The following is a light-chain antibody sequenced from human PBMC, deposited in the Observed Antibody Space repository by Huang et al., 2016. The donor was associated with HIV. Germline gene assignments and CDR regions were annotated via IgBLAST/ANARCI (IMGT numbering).Light chain of an antibody. V-gene: IGKV3-11*01. Sequence: EIVLTQSPATLSLSPGERATLSCRASQSVSSYLAWYQQKPGQAPRLLIYDASNRGTGIPARFSGSGSGTDFTLTISSLEPEDFAVYYCQQRSNWAPITFGGGTKVEIK. J-gene: IGKJ4*01. CDR3: QQRSNWAPIT. CDR2: DAS. CDR1: QSVSSY.